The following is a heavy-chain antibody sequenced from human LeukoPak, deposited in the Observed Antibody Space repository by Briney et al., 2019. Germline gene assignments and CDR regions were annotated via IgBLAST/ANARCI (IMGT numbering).Heavy chain of an antibody. CDR2: INPRSGST. CDR1: GYTFTSYH. CDR3: ARDPGYSHGLEDY. J-gene: IGHJ4*02. D-gene: IGHD5-18*01. V-gene: IGHV1-46*01. Sequence: GASVKVSCKASGYTFTSYHMHWVRQAPGQGLEWMGIINPRSGSTSYGQKFQGRVTMTRDTSTSTVYMELSSLRFEDTAVYYCARDPGYSHGLEDYWGQGTLVTVSS.